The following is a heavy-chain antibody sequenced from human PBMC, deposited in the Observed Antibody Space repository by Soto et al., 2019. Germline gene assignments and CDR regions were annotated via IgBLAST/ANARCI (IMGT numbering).Heavy chain of an antibody. V-gene: IGHV3-11*01. Sequence: PGESLKISCAASGFSFRDYFMSWLRQAPGKGLEWVSYIGPYGNSIYYADSVKGRFTISRDDATKSLHLHMNSLRTDDTAVYYCARDDHTYGVYWGQGTPV. CDR3: ARDDHTYGVY. D-gene: IGHD2-21*01. CDR1: GFSFRDYF. J-gene: IGHJ4*02. CDR2: IGPYGNSI.